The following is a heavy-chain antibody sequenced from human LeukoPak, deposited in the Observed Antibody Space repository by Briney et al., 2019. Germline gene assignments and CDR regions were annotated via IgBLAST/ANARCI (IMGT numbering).Heavy chain of an antibody. CDR2: ISGSGGST. CDR3: AKDREQSRSGWYSNY. Sequence: GGSLRLSCAASGFTFSSYAMSWVRQAPGKGLEWVSAISGSGGSTYYADSVKGRFTISRDNPKNTLYLQMNSLRAEDTAVYYCAKDREQSRSGWYSNYWGQGTLVTVSS. CDR1: GFTFSSYA. D-gene: IGHD6-19*01. V-gene: IGHV3-23*01. J-gene: IGHJ4*02.